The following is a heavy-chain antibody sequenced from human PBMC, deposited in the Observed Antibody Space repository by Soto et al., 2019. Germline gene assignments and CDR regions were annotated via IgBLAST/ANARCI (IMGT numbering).Heavy chain of an antibody. CDR1: GGTFSSYA. Sequence: SVKVSCKASGGTFSSYAISWVRQAPGQGLEWMGGIIPIFGTANYAQKFQGRVTITADESTSTAYMELSSLRSEDTAVYYCARVYKALERRYWFDPWGQGTLVTVSS. CDR2: IIPIFGTA. CDR3: ARVYKALERRYWFDP. D-gene: IGHD1-1*01. J-gene: IGHJ5*02. V-gene: IGHV1-69*13.